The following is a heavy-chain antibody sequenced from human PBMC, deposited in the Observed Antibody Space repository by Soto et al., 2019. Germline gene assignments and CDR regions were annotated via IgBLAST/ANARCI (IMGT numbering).Heavy chain of an antibody. J-gene: IGHJ3*02. V-gene: IGHV1-18*01. D-gene: IGHD5-18*01. Sequence: ASVKVSCKASGYTFTSYGISWVRQAPGQGLEWMGWISAYNGNTNYAQKLQGSVTMTTDTSTSTAYMELRSLRSDDTAVYYCARDVRGYSYGLRGAFDIRAQRTTVTGSS. CDR3: ARDVRGYSYGLRGAFDI. CDR1: GYTFTSYG. CDR2: ISAYNGNT.